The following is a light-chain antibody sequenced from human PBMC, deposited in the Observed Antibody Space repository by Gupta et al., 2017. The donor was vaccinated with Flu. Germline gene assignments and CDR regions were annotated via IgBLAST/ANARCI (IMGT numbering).Light chain of an antibody. CDR2: DDD. J-gene: IGLJ3*02. V-gene: IGLV3-21*03. CDR1: NIETFS. CDR3: QILDSSIDHWV. Sequence: SYVLNQPPSVSVAPGKTTSISCAGDNIETFSVHWYQQRPGQAPFLVLYDDDNRPSGIPERFSGSNSGSTATLTINRVEAADEADYYCQILDSSIDHWVFGGGTKLTVL.